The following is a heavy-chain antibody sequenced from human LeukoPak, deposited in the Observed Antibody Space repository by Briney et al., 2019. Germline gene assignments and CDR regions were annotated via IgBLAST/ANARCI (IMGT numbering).Heavy chain of an antibody. CDR3: ARIGLSTGMLPDY. Sequence: GGSLRLSCAPSGFTFSTYAMTWVRQAPGKGLEWVSPIMHGGGSTYYADSVKGRFTISRDNAKNTLYLQMNSLRAEDSALYYCARIGLSTGMLPDYWGQGTLVTVSS. J-gene: IGHJ4*02. CDR1: GFTFSTYA. CDR2: IMHGGGST. V-gene: IGHV3-23*01. D-gene: IGHD1-14*01.